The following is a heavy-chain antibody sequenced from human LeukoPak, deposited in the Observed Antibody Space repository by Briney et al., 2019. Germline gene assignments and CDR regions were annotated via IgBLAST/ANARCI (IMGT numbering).Heavy chain of an antibody. CDR2: IYYSGST. CDR1: GGSISSGDYY. J-gene: IGHJ6*03. Sequence: SQTLSLTXTVSGGSISSGDYYWSWTGQPPGKGLQWIGYIYYSGSTYYNPSLKSRVTISVDTSKNQFSLKLSSVTAADTAVYYCARELMGYYYYMDVWGKGTTVTVSS. CDR3: ARELMGYYYYMDV. D-gene: IGHD2-8*01. V-gene: IGHV4-30-4*08.